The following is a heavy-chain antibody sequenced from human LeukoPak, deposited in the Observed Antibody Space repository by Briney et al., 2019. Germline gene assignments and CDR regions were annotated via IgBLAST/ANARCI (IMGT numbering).Heavy chain of an antibody. CDR3: AKDPSLLD. V-gene: IGHV3-30*02. Sequence: GGSLRLSCAASGFTFISYGMHWVRQAPGKGLEWVAFIRYDGSNKYYADSVKGRFTIPRDNSKNTLYLQMKSLRAEDTAVYYCAKDPSLLDWGQGTLVTVSS. CDR1: GFTFISYG. D-gene: IGHD3-10*01. J-gene: IGHJ4*02. CDR2: IRYDGSNK.